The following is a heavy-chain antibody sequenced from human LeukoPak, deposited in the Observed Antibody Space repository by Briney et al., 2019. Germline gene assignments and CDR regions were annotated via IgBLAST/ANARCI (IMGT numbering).Heavy chain of an antibody. V-gene: IGHV4-30-4*01. Sequence: SQTLSLTCTVSGGSISSGDYYWSWIRQPPGKGLVWIAYMYYSGSTYYTPSLKSRVTMSADTSKNQLSLKLSSVTAADTAVYYCARPYYYDSRIDPWGQGILVTVSS. CDR2: MYYSGST. CDR1: GGSISSGDYY. J-gene: IGHJ5*02. D-gene: IGHD3-22*01. CDR3: ARPYYYDSRIDP.